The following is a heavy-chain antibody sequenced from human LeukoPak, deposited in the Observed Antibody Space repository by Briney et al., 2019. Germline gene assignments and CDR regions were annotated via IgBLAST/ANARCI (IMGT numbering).Heavy chain of an antibody. CDR3: GRVVYSPRDY. CDR2: IWSDGSKK. J-gene: IGHJ4*02. Sequence: GGSLRLSCAASGFTFSNSGMHWVRQAPGKGLEWVALIWSDGSKKYYADSVEGRFTISRDNSKNTLYLQMNSLRAEDTAVYYCGRVVYSPRDYWGQGTLVTVSS. CDR1: GFTFSNSG. D-gene: IGHD5-18*01. V-gene: IGHV3-33*01.